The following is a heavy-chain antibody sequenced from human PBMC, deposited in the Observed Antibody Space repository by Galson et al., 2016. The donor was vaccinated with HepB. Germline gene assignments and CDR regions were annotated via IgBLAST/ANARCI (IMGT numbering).Heavy chain of an antibody. J-gene: IGHJ4*02. Sequence: SLRLSCAASGITIRGYNMNWVRQAPGKGLEWVAHISHIGGTAYNTDSVRGRFTISRDDSKNSVYLQMSTLGPEDTAVYYCANHRGWGQGALVTVSS. CDR1: GITIRGYN. V-gene: IGHV3-30*04. CDR2: ISHIGGTA. CDR3: ANHRG. D-gene: IGHD1-14*01.